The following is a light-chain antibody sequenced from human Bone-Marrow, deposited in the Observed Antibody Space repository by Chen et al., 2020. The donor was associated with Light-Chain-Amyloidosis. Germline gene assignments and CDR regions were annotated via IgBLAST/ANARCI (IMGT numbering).Light chain of an antibody. CDR2: DDS. V-gene: IGLV3-21*02. CDR3: QVWDRSSDRPV. Sequence: SYVLTQPSSVSVAPGQTATLPCGGNNIGSTSVHWYQQTPGQAPLLVVYDDSDRPSGIPERLSGSNSGNTATLTISRVEAGDEADYYCQVWDRSSDRPVFGGGTKLTVI. CDR1: NIGSTS. J-gene: IGLJ3*02.